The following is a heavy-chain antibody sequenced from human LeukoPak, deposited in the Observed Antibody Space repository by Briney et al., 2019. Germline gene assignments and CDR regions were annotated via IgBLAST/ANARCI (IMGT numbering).Heavy chain of an antibody. Sequence: SVKVSCKASGGTFSSYAISWGRQAPGQGLEWMGGIIPIFGTANNAQKFQGRVTITTDESTSTAYMELSSLRSEDTAVYYCASSGRTAIGAFDIWGQGTMVTVS. D-gene: IGHD2-21*02. V-gene: IGHV1-69*05. J-gene: IGHJ3*02. CDR1: GGTFSSYA. CDR3: ASSGRTAIGAFDI. CDR2: IIPIFGTA.